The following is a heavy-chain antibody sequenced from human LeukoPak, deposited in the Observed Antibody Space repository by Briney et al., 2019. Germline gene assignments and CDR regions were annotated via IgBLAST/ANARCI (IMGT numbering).Heavy chain of an antibody. J-gene: IGHJ5*02. CDR2: ISYDGSNK. D-gene: IGHD3-3*01. Sequence: GGSLRLSCAASGFTISSYAMHWVRQAPGKGLEWVAVISYDGSNKYYADSVKGRFTISRDNSKNTLYLQMNSLRAEDTAVYYCARGYDFSYWFDPWGQGTLVTVSS. V-gene: IGHV3-30-3*01. CDR3: ARGYDFSYWFDP. CDR1: GFTISSYA.